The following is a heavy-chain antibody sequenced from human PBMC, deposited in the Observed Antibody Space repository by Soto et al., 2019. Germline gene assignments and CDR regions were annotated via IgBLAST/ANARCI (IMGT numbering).Heavy chain of an antibody. V-gene: IGHV3-48*03. J-gene: IGHJ3*01. CDR3: AKEKTVTDSGYDAFDV. CDR1: GFAFSSYE. D-gene: IGHD5-12*01. Sequence: EVQLVESGGGLVQPGGSPRLSCAASGFAFSSYEMDWVRQAPGKGLEWIAYMSSGGGTIYYADSVKGRFTISRDNARDSLYLEMNSLRVEDTAIYYCAKEKTVTDSGYDAFDVWGQGTMVTVS. CDR2: MSSGGGTI.